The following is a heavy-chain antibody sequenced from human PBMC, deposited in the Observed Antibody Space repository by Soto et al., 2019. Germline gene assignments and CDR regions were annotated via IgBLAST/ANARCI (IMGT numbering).Heavy chain of an antibody. CDR2: ISSNGGST. CDR3: VKGSMVRGVIVGFFDY. Sequence: GGSLILSCSASGFTFSSYAMHWVRQAPGKGLEYVSAISSNGGSTYYADSVKGRFTISRDNSKNTLYLQMSSLRAEDTAVYYCVKGSMVRGVIVGFFDYWGQGTLVTVSS. D-gene: IGHD3-10*01. J-gene: IGHJ4*02. V-gene: IGHV3-64D*06. CDR1: GFTFSSYA.